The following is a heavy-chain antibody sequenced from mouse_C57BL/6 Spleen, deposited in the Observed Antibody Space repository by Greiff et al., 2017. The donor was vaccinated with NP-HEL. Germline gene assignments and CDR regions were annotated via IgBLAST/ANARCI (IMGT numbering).Heavy chain of an antibody. CDR3: ARYRNYFDY. CDR1: GFTFSSYG. Sequence: EVQLVESGGDLVKPGGSLKLSCAASGFTFSSYGMSWVRQTPDKRLEWVATISSGGSYTYYPDSVKGRFTISRDNAKNTLYLQMSSLKSEDTAMYYCARYRNYFDYWGQGTTLTVSS. D-gene: IGHD2-14*01. V-gene: IGHV5-6*01. J-gene: IGHJ2*01. CDR2: ISSGGSYT.